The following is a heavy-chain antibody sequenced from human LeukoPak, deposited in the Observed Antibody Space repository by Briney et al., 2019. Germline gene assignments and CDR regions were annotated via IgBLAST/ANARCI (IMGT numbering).Heavy chain of an antibody. V-gene: IGHV4-59*01. Sequence: SETLSLTCTVSGGSISSYYWSWIRQPPGKGLEWIGYIYYSGSTNYNPSLKSRVTISVDTSKNQFSLRLSSVTAADTAVYYCAKTGGDCSSGLCYYAKGVWGQGTTVNVS. CDR3: AKTGGDCSSGLCYYAKGV. CDR1: GGSISSYY. J-gene: IGHJ6*02. CDR2: IYYSGST. D-gene: IGHD2-21*02.